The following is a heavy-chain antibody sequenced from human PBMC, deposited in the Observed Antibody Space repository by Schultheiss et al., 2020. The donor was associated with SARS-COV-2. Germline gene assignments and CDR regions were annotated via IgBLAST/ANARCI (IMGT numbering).Heavy chain of an antibody. Sequence: ASVKVSCKASGYTFTGYYMHWVRQAPGQGLEWMGWINPNSGGTNYAQKFQGRVTITADKSTSTAYMELSSLRSEDTAVYYCAREHGAYVDTAASRPRPPDYWGQGTLVTVSS. CDR3: AREHGAYVDTAASRPRPPDY. CDR2: INPNSGGT. V-gene: IGHV1-2*02. J-gene: IGHJ4*02. CDR1: GYTFTGYY. D-gene: IGHD5-18*01.